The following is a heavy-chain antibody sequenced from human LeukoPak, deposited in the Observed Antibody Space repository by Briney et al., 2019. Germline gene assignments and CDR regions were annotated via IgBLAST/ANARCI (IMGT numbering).Heavy chain of an antibody. V-gene: IGHV3-30-3*01. Sequence: GGSLRLSCAASGFTFSSYAMSWVRQAPGKGLEWVAVISYDGSNKYYADSVKGRFTISRDNSKNTLYLQMNSLRAEDTAVYYCARAYGDYAEFDYWGQGTLVTASS. CDR1: GFTFSSYA. CDR2: ISYDGSNK. D-gene: IGHD4-17*01. CDR3: ARAYGDYAEFDY. J-gene: IGHJ4*02.